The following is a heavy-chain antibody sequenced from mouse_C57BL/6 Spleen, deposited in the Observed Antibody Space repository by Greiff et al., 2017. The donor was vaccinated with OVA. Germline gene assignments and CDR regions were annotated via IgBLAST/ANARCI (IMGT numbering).Heavy chain of an antibody. CDR1: GYTFTSYW. V-gene: IGHV1-64*01. D-gene: IGHD2-4*01. CDR2: IHPNSGST. CDR3: ARYGITRLFDY. Sequence: QVQLQQSGAELVKPGASVKLSCKASGYTFTSYWMHWVKQRPGQGLEWIGMIHPNSGSTNYNEKFKSKATLTVDKSSSTAYMQLSSLTSEDSAVYYCARYGITRLFDYWGQGTTLTVSS. J-gene: IGHJ2*01.